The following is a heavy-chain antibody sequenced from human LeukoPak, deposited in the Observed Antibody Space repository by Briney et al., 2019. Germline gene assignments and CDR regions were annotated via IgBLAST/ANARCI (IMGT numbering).Heavy chain of an antibody. CDR2: ISSSGSTI. V-gene: IGHV3-48*03. D-gene: IGHD6-6*01. CDR1: GFTFSSYE. Sequence: PGGSLRLSCAASGFTFSSYEMNWVRQAPGKGLEWVSYISSSGSTIYYADSVKGRFTISRDNAKNSLYLQMNSLRAEDTAVYYCARVRYGSSPYWGQGTLVTVSS. J-gene: IGHJ4*02. CDR3: ARVRYGSSPY.